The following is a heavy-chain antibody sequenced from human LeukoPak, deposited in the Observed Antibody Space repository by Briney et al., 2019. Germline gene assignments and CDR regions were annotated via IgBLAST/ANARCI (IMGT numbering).Heavy chain of an antibody. Sequence: PGRSPRLSCAASGFTFSSYAMHWVRQAPGKGLEWVAVISYDGSNKYYADSVKGRFTISRDNSKNTLYLQMNSLRAEDTAVYYCAISYSSGWYGGDYFDYWGQGTLVTVSS. V-gene: IGHV3-30-3*01. CDR1: GFTFSSYA. J-gene: IGHJ4*02. CDR3: AISYSSGWYGGDYFDY. CDR2: ISYDGSNK. D-gene: IGHD6-19*01.